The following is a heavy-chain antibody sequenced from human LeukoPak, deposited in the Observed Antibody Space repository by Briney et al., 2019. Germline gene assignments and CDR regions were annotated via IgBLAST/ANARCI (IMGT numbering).Heavy chain of an antibody. D-gene: IGHD4-17*01. CDR3: ARESGRNYGDSIDY. J-gene: IGHJ4*02. Sequence: SVKVSCKASGGTFSSYAISWVRQAPGQGLEWMGGMIPIFGTANYAQKFKGRVTITADESTSTAYMELSSLRSEDTAVYYCARESGRNYGDSIDYWGQGTLVTVSS. CDR2: MIPIFGTA. V-gene: IGHV1-69*01. CDR1: GGTFSSYA.